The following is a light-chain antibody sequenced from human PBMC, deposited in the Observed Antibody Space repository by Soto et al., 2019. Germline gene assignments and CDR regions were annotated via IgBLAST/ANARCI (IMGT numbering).Light chain of an antibody. Sequence: EIVLTQSPATLSLSLGERATLSCGASQSVISSYLAWYQQKPGLAPRLLIYDASSRATGIPDRFSGSGSGTDFTLTISRLEPEDFAVYYCQQYGSSPITFGQGTRLEIK. V-gene: IGKV3D-20*01. CDR3: QQYGSSPIT. CDR2: DAS. CDR1: QSVISSY. J-gene: IGKJ5*01.